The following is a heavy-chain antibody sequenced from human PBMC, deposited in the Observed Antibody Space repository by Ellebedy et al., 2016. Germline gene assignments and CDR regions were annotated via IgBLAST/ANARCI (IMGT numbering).Heavy chain of an antibody. D-gene: IGHD3-22*01. Sequence: GGSLRLSCAASGFTFSSYDMHWVRQGTGKGLEWVSAIGTAGDTYYPGSVKGRFTISRENAKNSLYLQITSLRAEDTAVYFCARERGRLDSSGYYYGSYYFDYWGQGTLVTVSS. CDR3: ARERGRLDSSGYYYGSYYFDY. V-gene: IGHV3-13*01. CDR2: IGTAGDT. CDR1: GFTFSSYD. J-gene: IGHJ4*02.